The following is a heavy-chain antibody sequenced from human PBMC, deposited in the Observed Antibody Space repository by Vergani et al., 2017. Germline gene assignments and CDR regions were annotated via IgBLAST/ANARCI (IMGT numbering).Heavy chain of an antibody. CDR3: ARLLASAGTLHFDY. D-gene: IGHD6-13*01. CDR2: IYYRGTT. Sequence: QVQLQESGPGLVKPSETLSLTCTVSGVSISSSSYYWAWIRQPPGKGLEWIGSIYYRGTTYYSPSLKSRVTISVDTSKNQFSLNLSAVTATDTAVYYCARLLASAGTLHFDYWGQGTLVTVSS. V-gene: IGHV4-39*01. CDR1: GVSISSSSYY. J-gene: IGHJ4*02.